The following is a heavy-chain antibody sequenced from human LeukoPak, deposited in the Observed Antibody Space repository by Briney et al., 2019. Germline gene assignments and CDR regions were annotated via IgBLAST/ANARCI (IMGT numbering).Heavy chain of an antibody. Sequence: SETLSLTCTVSGGSISSYYWSWIRQPPGKGLEWIGYIYYSGSTNYNPSLKSRVTISVDTSKNQSSLKLSSVTAADTAVYYCARVGLEILVDWGQGTLVTVSS. CDR3: ARVGLEILVD. CDR1: GGSISSYY. J-gene: IGHJ4*02. CDR2: IYYSGST. D-gene: IGHD2-21*01. V-gene: IGHV4-59*01.